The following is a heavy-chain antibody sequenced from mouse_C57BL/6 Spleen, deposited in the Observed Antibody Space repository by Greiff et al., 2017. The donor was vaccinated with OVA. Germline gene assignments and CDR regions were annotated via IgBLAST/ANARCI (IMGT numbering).Heavy chain of an antibody. V-gene: IGHV1-64*01. CDR2: IHPNSGST. CDR1: GYTFTSYW. Sequence: QVQLQPPGAELVKPGASVKLSCKASGYTFTSYWMHWVKQRPGQGLEWIGMIHPNSGSTNYNEKFKSKATLTVDKSSSTAYMQLSSLTSEDSAVYYCARPLLRSFSYWGQGALVTVSA. D-gene: IGHD1-1*01. CDR3: ARPLLRSFSY. J-gene: IGHJ3*01.